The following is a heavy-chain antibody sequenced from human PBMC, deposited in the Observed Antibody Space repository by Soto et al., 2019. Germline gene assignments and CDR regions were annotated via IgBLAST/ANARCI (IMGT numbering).Heavy chain of an antibody. CDR2: IIPIFGTT. D-gene: IGHD1-1*01. CDR3: ARGTVTGSEYNYYYYGMDV. J-gene: IGHJ6*02. CDR1: GGTFSSYA. Sequence: QVQLVQSGAEVKKPGSSVKVSCKASGGTFSSYAIDWVRQAPGQGLEWMGGIIPIFGTTNYAQKLQGRVKRTADESTRTAYMELSTLRSEDTAVYYCARGTVTGSEYNYYYYGMDVWGQGTTVTVSS. V-gene: IGHV1-69*12.